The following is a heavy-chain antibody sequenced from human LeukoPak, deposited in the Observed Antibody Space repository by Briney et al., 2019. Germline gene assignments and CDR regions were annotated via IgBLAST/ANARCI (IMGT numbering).Heavy chain of an antibody. D-gene: IGHD5-24*01. J-gene: IGHJ4*02. CDR3: AKASPPFDRDGGYYFDY. CDR2: ISWNSGSI. CDR1: GFTFDDYA. V-gene: IGHV3-9*01. Sequence: PGGSLRLSCAASGFTFDDYAMHWVRQAPGKGLEWVSGISWNSGSIGYADSVKGRFTISRDNAKNSLYLQMNSLRAEDTALYYCAKASPPFDRDGGYYFDYWGQGTLVTVSS.